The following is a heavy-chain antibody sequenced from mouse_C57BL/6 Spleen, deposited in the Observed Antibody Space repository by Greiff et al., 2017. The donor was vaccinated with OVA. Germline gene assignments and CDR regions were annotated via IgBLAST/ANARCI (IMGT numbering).Heavy chain of an antibody. CDR1: GYSFTGYY. J-gene: IGHJ3*01. V-gene: IGHV1-42*01. Sequence: EVQLQQSGPALVKPGASVKISCKASGYSFTGYYMNWVKQSPEKSLEWIGEINPSTGGTTYNQKFKAKATLPVDKSSSTAYMQRKSLTSEDSAVYYCARAKGYPDWGQGTLVTVSA. CDR3: ARAKGYPD. D-gene: IGHD2-2*01. CDR2: INPSTGGT.